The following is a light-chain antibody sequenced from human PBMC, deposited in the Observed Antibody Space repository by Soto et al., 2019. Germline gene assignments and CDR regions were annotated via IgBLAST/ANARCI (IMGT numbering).Light chain of an antibody. CDR2: GAS. V-gene: IGKV3-15*01. Sequence: EIVLTQSPATLSVSPGERVTLSCRASQSVDINLAWYQQKPGQAPRLLIYGASTRATDMPGRFSGRGAGAEFTLTISSLQSEDFAVYYRQQYNNWPPITFGQGTRLEIK. CDR3: QQYNNWPPIT. J-gene: IGKJ5*01. CDR1: QSVDIN.